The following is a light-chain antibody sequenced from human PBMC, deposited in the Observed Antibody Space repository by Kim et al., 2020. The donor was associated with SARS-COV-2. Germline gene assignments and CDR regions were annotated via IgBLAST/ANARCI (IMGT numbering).Light chain of an antibody. J-gene: IGLJ2*01. V-gene: IGLV3-21*04. CDR1: NIGMKV. CDR3: QVWDTNNNRG. CDR2: SDN. Sequence: VATRKTSKTSWGGKNIGMKVVHVYRQRPGRAPVLVLPSDNDRPSGIPERISGFNSEDPATLTISGVEAGDEADYYCQVWDTNNNRGFGGGTQLTVL.